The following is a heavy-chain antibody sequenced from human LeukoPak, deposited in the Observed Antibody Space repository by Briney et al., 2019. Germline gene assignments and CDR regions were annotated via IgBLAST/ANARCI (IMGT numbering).Heavy chain of an antibody. CDR2: INAGNGNT. CDR3: ARARGRYFGWLFHPHGYFDY. V-gene: IGHV1-3*01. D-gene: IGHD3-9*01. Sequence: ASVKVSCKASGYTFTSYAMHWVRQAPGQRLEWMGWINAGNGNTKYSQKFQGRVTITRDTSASTAYMELSSLRSEDTAVYYCARARGRYFGWLFHPHGYFDYWGQGTLVTVSS. J-gene: IGHJ4*02. CDR1: GYTFTSYA.